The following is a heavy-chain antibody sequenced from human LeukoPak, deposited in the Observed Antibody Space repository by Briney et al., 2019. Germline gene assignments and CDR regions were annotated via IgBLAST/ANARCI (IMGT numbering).Heavy chain of an antibody. J-gene: IGHJ6*03. Sequence: PSETLSLTCTVSGGSISSYYWSWIRQPPGKGLEWIGYIYYSGSTYHDPSLKSRVTVSLDTSKNQFSLKLSSVTATDTAVYYCARQLYSSGSYYAPMDVWGKGTTVTISS. V-gene: IGHV4-59*08. D-gene: IGHD3-10*01. CDR1: GGSISSYY. CDR3: ARQLYSSGSYYAPMDV. CDR2: IYYSGST.